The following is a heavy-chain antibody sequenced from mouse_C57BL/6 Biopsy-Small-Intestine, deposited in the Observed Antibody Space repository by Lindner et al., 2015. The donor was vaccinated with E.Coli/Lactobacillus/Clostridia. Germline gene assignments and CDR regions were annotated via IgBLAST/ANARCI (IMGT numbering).Heavy chain of an antibody. J-gene: IGHJ2*01. CDR1: GYSFTAYY. Sequence: VQLQESGPELVKPGTSVKISCKASGYSFTAYYMHWVKQSPEKSLEWIGEINPSTGDTTYNQKFKAKATLTVDKSSSTAYMQLKSLTSEDSAVYYCTRPFNYDVYWGQGTTLTVSS. V-gene: IGHV1-42*01. CDR3: TRPFNYDVY. CDR2: INPSTGDT.